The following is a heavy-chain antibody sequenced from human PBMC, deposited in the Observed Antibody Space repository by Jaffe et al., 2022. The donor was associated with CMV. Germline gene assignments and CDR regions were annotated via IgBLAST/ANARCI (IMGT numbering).Heavy chain of an antibody. V-gene: IGHV3-33*01. Sequence: QVQLVESGGGVVQPGRSLRLSCAASGFTFSSYGMHWVRQAPGKGLEWVAVIWYDGSNKYYADSVKGRFTISRDNSKNTLYLQMNSLRAEDTAVYYCAREIPAAIRPQLYYYYGMDVWGQGTTVTVSS. D-gene: IGHD2-2*02. J-gene: IGHJ6*02. CDR1: GFTFSSYG. CDR2: IWYDGSNK. CDR3: AREIPAAIRPQLYYYYGMDV.